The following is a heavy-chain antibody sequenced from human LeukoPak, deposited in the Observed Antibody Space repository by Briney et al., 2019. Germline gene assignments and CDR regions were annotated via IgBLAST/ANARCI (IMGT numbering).Heavy chain of an antibody. CDR2: IIPIFGTA. V-gene: IGHV1-69*05. CDR1: GGTFSSYA. D-gene: IGHD5-24*01. Sequence: SVKVSFKASGGTFSSYAISWVRQAPGQGLEWMGGIIPIFGTANYAQKFQGRVTITTDESTSTAYMELSSLRSEDTAVYYCARGTRDGYNTPFDYWGQGTLVTVSS. J-gene: IGHJ4*02. CDR3: ARGTRDGYNTPFDY.